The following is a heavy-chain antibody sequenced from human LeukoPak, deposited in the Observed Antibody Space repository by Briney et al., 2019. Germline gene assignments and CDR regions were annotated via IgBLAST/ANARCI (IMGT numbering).Heavy chain of an antibody. V-gene: IGHV4-59*01. D-gene: IGHD2-2*01. Sequence: SETLSLTCTVSGGSISSYYWSWIRQPPGKGLEWIGYIYYSGSTNYNPSLKSRVTISVDTSKNQFSLKLSSETAADTAVYYCAREGGYCSSTSCSNNWFDPWGQGTLVTVSS. CDR2: IYYSGST. J-gene: IGHJ5*02. CDR1: GGSISSYY. CDR3: AREGGYCSSTSCSNNWFDP.